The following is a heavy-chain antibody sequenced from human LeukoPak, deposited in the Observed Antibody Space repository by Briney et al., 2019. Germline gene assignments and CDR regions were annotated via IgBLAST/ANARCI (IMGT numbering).Heavy chain of an antibody. D-gene: IGHD3-3*01. J-gene: IGHJ5*02. Sequence: RSLRLSCAASGFTFSSYGMHWVRQAPGKGLEWVAVIWYDGSNKYYADSVEGRFTISRDNSKNTLYLQMNSLRAEDTAVYYCAKEGPVYYDFWSGYYNPNWFDPWGQGTLVTVSS. CDR1: GFTFSSYG. V-gene: IGHV3-33*06. CDR2: IWYDGSNK. CDR3: AKEGPVYYDFWSGYYNPNWFDP.